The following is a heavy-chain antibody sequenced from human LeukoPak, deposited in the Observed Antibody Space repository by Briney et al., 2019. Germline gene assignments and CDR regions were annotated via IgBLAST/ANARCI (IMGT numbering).Heavy chain of an antibody. CDR3: ARYYYDSSGYYYFDY. CDR1: GLSLNNYA. D-gene: IGHD3-22*01. V-gene: IGHV3-21*01. Sequence: KAGGPLRLSCTASGLSLNNYAMSWVRQVPGKGLEWVSASSSSDDGKWYAESVKGRFTISRDNAKNSLYLQMNSLRAEDTAVYYCARYYYDSSGYYYFDYWGQGTLVTVSS. J-gene: IGHJ4*02. CDR2: SSSSDDGK.